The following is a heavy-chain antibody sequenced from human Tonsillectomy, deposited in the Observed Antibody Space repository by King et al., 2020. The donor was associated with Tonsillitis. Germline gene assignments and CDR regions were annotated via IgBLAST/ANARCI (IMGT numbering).Heavy chain of an antibody. CDR3: ARNDFWSGYYAYYFDY. J-gene: IGHJ4*02. D-gene: IGHD3-3*01. CDR2: ISYDGSNK. Sequence: VQLVESGGGVVQPGRSLRLSCAASGFTFSSYAMHWVRQAPGKGLEWVAVISYDGSNKYYADSVKGRFTISRDNSKNTLYLQMNSLRAEDTAVYYCARNDFWSGYYAYYFDYWGQGTLVTVSS. V-gene: IGHV3-30*04. CDR1: GFTFSSYA.